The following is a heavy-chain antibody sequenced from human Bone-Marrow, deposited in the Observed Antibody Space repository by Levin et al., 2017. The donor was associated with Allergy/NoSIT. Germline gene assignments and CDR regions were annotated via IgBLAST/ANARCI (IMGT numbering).Heavy chain of an antibody. J-gene: IGHJ4*02. V-gene: IGHV3-9*01. CDR1: GFTFDDYA. CDR3: AKGSRVGATGFDY. D-gene: IGHD1-26*01. CDR2: ISWNSGSL. Sequence: PGGSLRLSCAASGFTFDDYAMHWVRQAPGKGLEWVSGISWNSGSLGYADSVKGRFTISRDNAKNSLYLQMNSLRAEDTALYYCAKGSRVGATGFDYWGQGTLVTVSS.